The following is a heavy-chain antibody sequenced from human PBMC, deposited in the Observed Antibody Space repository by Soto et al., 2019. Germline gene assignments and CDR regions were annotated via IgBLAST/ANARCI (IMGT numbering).Heavy chain of an antibody. CDR2: INPNSGGT. V-gene: IGHV1-2*04. J-gene: IGHJ4*02. CDR1: GYTFTGYY. D-gene: IGHD1-26*01. CDR3: ARDKVGNGYSDFDY. Sequence: GASVKVSCKASGYTFTGYYMHWVRQAPGQGLEWMGWINPNSGGTNYAQKFQGWVTMTRDTSISTAYMELRRLRSDDTAVYYCARDKVGNGYSDFDYWGQGTLVTVSS.